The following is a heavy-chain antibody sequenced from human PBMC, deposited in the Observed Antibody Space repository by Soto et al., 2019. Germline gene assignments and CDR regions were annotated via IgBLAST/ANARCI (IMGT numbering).Heavy chain of an antibody. J-gene: IGHJ4*02. CDR2: IYHSGST. CDR1: GGSISSSNW. CDR3: GRLEGLATISYYFDY. Sequence: SETLSLTCAVSGGSISSSNWWSWVRQPPGKGLEWIGEIYHSGSTNYNPSLKSRVTISVDKSKNQFSLKLMSLSAADTAVYYCGRLEGLATISYYFDYWGQGALVTVSS. V-gene: IGHV4-4*02. D-gene: IGHD3-9*01.